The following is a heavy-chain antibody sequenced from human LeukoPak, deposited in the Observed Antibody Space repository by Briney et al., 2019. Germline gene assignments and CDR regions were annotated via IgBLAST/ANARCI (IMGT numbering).Heavy chain of an antibody. V-gene: IGHV2-70*04. CDR2: IDWDDDK. Sequence: SGPALVKPTQTLTLTCTFSGFSLSTSGMRVSWIRQPPGKALEWLARIDWDDDKFYSTSLKTRLTISKDTSKNQVVLTMTNMDPVDTAKYYCARRTSSSFYFDYWGQGTLVTVSS. D-gene: IGHD6-6*01. CDR3: ARRTSSSFYFDY. J-gene: IGHJ4*02. CDR1: GFSLSTSGMR.